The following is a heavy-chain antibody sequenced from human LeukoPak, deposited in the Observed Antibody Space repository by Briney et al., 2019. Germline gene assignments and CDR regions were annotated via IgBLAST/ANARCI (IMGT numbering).Heavy chain of an antibody. V-gene: IGHV4-59*01. CDR2: IYYSGST. Sequence: SETLSLTCTVSGGSISSYYWSWIRQPPGKGLEWIGYIYYSGSTNYNLSLKSRVTISVDTSKNQFSLKLSSVTAADTAVYYCARVYYYDSSGSDDAFDIWGQGTMVTVSS. CDR1: GGSISSYY. CDR3: ARVYYYDSSGSDDAFDI. J-gene: IGHJ3*02. D-gene: IGHD3-22*01.